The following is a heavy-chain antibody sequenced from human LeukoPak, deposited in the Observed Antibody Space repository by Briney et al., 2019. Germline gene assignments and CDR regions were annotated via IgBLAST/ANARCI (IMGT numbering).Heavy chain of an antibody. J-gene: IGHJ4*02. CDR2: ISDSGGRT. D-gene: IGHD3-22*01. CDR3: AKRGVVIRVILVGFHKEAYYFDS. Sequence: GGSLRLSCAVSGFTLSNYGMSWVRQAPGKGLEWVAGISDSGGRTNYADSVKGRFTISRDNPKNTLYLQMNSLRAEDTAVYFCAKRGVVIRVILVGFHKEAYYFDSWGQGALVTVSS. V-gene: IGHV3-23*01. CDR1: GFTLSNYG.